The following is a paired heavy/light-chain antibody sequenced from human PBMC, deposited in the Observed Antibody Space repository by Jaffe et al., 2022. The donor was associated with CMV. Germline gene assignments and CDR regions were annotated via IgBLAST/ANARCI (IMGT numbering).Heavy chain of an antibody. CDR1: GYTFSSYG. CDR3: VRVVVLAARLDYYDHMDV. D-gene: IGHD2-2*01. CDR2: ISAYNGNT. Sequence: QVQLVQSGAEVKKPGASVKVSCKVSGYTFSSYGISWVRQAPGQGLEWMGWISAYNGNTQYAQKFQGRVTMTTDTPTSTAYMELRSLRSDDTAVYYCVRVVVLAARLDYYDHMDVWGKGTTVTVSS. J-gene: IGHJ6*03. V-gene: IGHV1-18*04.
Light chain of an antibody. CDR3: QAWHSSAENVV. V-gene: IGLV3-1*01. J-gene: IGLJ2*01. CDR1: KLGDKS. CDR2: HDI. Sequence: SYELTQPPSVSVSPGQTASITCSGDKLGDKSACWYQQKAGQSPLLVIYHDIRRPSGIPERFSGSTSGNTATLTISGTQAMDEADYYCQAWHSSAENVVFGGGTKLTVL.